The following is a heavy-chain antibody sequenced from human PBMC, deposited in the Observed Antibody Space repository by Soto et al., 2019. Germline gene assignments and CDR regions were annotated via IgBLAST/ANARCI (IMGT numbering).Heavy chain of an antibody. CDR2: INPDGSKT. CDR3: AGGIWNDNAY. V-gene: IGHV3-74*01. J-gene: IGHJ4*02. CDR1: GFTFSGNW. Sequence: EVQVVESGGGLVQPGGSLRLSCAASGFTFSGNWMHWVRQAPGKGLLWVSRINPDGSKTDYADSVKGRFTISRDNAKNTLYLQMNSLRAEDTAVYYCAGGIWNDNAYWGQGTLVTVSS. D-gene: IGHD1-1*01.